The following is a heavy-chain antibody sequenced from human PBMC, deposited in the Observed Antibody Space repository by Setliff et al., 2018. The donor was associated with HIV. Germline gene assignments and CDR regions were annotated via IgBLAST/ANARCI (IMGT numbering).Heavy chain of an antibody. CDR3: ARDLITGTTGFSWFDP. V-gene: IGHV4-39*02. D-gene: IGHD1-20*01. CDR1: GGSISSSSYY. CDR2: IYYSGST. J-gene: IGHJ5*02. Sequence: PSETLSLTCTVSGGSISSSSYYWGWIRQPPGKGLEWIGSIYYSGSTYYNPSFKSRVTISVHTSKNQFSLNVTSVTAADTAVYYCARDLITGTTGFSWFDPWGQGTLVTVSS.